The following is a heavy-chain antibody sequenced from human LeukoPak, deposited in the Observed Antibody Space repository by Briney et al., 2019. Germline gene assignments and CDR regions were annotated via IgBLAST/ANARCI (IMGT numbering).Heavy chain of an antibody. D-gene: IGHD2-15*01. CDR1: GGSISSYY. J-gene: IGHJ2*01. Sequence: RTSETLSLTCTVSGGSISSYYWSWIRQPPGKGLEWIGYIYYSGSTNYNPSLKSRVTISVDTSKNRFSLKLSSVTAADTAVYYCARQSCSGGSCYPRPYWYFDLWGRGTLVTVSS. V-gene: IGHV4-59*08. CDR2: IYYSGST. CDR3: ARQSCSGGSCYPRPYWYFDL.